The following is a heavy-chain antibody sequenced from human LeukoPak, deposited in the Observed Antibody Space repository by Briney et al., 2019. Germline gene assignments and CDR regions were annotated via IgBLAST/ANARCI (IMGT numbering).Heavy chain of an antibody. CDR1: GGSISSSSYY. V-gene: IGHV4-39*07. J-gene: IGHJ6*02. CDR3: AREMTLAAAGTVGYGMDV. CDR2: IYYSGST. D-gene: IGHD6-13*01. Sequence: PSETLSLTCTVSGGSISSSSYYWGWIRQPPGKGLEWIGSIYYSGSTYYNPSLKSRVTISVDTSKNQFSLKLSSVTAADTAVYYCAREMTLAAAGTVGYGMDVWGQGTTVTVSS.